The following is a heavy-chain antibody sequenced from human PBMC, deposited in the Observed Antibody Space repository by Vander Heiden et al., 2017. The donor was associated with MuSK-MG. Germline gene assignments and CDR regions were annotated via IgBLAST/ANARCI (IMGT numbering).Heavy chain of an antibody. D-gene: IGHD3-10*01. CDR1: GFKFARFA. J-gene: IGHJ4*01. CDR2: ITSGAEKT. CDR3: TKLSYYDSGSFDY. V-gene: IGHV3-23*04. Sequence: EVQLEESGGDLMQLGGPRSLACAASGFKFARFAMSWVRQGPGKGLEWVATITSGAEKTHYADSVRGRLTISRDDFKTTIFLQMDSLRVEDTALYYCTKLSYYDSGSFDYWGHGTLVTVSS.